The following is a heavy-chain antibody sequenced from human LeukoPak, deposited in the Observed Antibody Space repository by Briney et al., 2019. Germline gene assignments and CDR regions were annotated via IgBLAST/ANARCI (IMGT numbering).Heavy chain of an antibody. J-gene: IGHJ5*02. CDR2: INPSGDNT. CDR3: ARDNSLRDTAWWFDP. D-gene: IGHD5-24*01. V-gene: IGHV1-46*01. Sequence: ASVKVSCKASGYTFTSYYMHWVRQAPGQGLEWMGIINPSGDNTWYAQKFQGRVTMTRDMATSTDYLEVSSLRSEDTAVYYCARDNSLRDTAWWFDPWGQGTLVTVSS. CDR1: GYTFTSYY.